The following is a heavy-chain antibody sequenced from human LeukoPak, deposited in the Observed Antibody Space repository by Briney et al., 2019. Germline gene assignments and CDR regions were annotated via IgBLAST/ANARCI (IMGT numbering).Heavy chain of an antibody. CDR3: ARDYYDSSGYYGFDY. CDR1: GYTFTGYY. V-gene: IGHV1-2*02. J-gene: IGHJ4*02. CDR2: INPNSGGT. D-gene: IGHD3-22*01. Sequence: APVKVSCKASGYTFTGYYMHWVRQAPGQGLEWMGWINPNSGGTNYAQKFQGRVTMTRDTSISTAYMELSRLRSDDTAVYYCARDYYDSSGYYGFDYWGQGTLVTVSS.